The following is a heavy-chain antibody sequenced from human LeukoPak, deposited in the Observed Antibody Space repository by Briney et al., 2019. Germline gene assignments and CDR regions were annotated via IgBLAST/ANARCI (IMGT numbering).Heavy chain of an antibody. V-gene: IGHV3-15*01. J-gene: IGHJ4*02. CDR3: TTIGDY. CDR2: IKSKIAGGAT. Sequence: KPGGSLRLSCAASGFTFSHAWMSWVRQAPGKGLEWVGRIKSKIAGGATDYAAPVKGRFSVSRDDSKSTLYLQMNSLKSEDTGVYYCTTIGDYWGLGTQVTVSS. D-gene: IGHD3-16*01. CDR1: GFTFSHAW.